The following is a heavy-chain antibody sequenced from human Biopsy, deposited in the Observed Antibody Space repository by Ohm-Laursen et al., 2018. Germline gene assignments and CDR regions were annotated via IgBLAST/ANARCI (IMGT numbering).Heavy chain of an antibody. V-gene: IGHV4-59*08. J-gene: IGHJ6*02. D-gene: IGHD7-27*01. CDR3: ARLWGGYHFHGMDV. CDR2: IYYSGST. CDR1: GGSISSYY. Sequence: SETLSLTCTASGGSISSYYWSWIRQPPGKGLECIGYIYYSGSTNYSPSLKSRFTMSVDTSKNQFSLKLSSVTAADTAVYYCARLWGGYHFHGMDVWGQGTTVTVSS.